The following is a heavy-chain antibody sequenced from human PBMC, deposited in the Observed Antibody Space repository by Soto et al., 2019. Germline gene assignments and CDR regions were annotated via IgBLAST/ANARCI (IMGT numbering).Heavy chain of an antibody. CDR3: ARHQGYCSGGSCYPDAFDI. J-gene: IGHJ3*02. D-gene: IGHD2-15*01. CDR1: GGSISSYY. Sequence: SETLSLTCTVSGGSISSYYWSWIRQPPGKGLEWIGYIYYSGSTYYNPSLKSRVTISVDTSKNQFSLKLSSVTAADTAVYYCARHQGYCSGGSCYPDAFDIWGQGTMVTVSS. CDR2: IYYSGST. V-gene: IGHV4-59*04.